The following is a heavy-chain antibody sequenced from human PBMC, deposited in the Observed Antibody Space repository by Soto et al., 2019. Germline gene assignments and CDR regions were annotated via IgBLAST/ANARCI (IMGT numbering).Heavy chain of an antibody. CDR3: AREVRGPPKAFDI. CDR1: GFTFSSYW. CDR2: INSDGSST. J-gene: IGHJ3*02. D-gene: IGHD1-26*01. Sequence: PGGSLRLSCAASGFTFSSYWMHWVRQAPGKGLVWVSRINSDGSSTSYADSVKGRFNISRDNAKNTLYLQMNSLRAEDTAVYYCAREVRGPPKAFDIWGQGTMVTVSS. V-gene: IGHV3-74*01.